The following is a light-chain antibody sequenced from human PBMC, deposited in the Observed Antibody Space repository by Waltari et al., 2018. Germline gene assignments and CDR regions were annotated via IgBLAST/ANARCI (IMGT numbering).Light chain of an antibody. Sequence: IQMPQSTSSLSASVGDRVTITCQSSQDIKNYLSWYQQKTGKSPQLLIYDAFHLETGVPLRFYTSAVGTNFSLIITSLQSEDFATYHCHQYDALPHTFGQGTRLE. CDR2: DAF. CDR3: HQYDALPHT. V-gene: IGKV1-33*01. CDR1: QDIKNY. J-gene: IGKJ5*01.